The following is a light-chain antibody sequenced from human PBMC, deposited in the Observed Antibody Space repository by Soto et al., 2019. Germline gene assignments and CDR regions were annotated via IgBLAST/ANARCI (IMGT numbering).Light chain of an antibody. CDR3: QKCKVAPFT. CDR1: QAIDNH. CDR2: AAS. J-gene: IGKJ4*01. Sequence: DIQMTQSPSSLSASVGDRVTITCRASQAIDNHLAWYQQKPGKAPKLLIYAASTLQSGVPSRFTGSGSGTDFTLNISSLQPEDAAIYYCQKCKVAPFTFAGGTKVEIK. V-gene: IGKV1-27*01.